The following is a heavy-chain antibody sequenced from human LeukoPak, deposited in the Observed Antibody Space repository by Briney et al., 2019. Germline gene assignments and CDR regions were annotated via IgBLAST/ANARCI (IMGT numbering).Heavy chain of an antibody. Sequence: GGSLRLSCAASGFTFSSHAMHWVRQAPGKGLESLAGISYDGRAQYSADSVKGRFAISRDNSKDTLYVQMNSLRTDDTAVYYCARALKEFSSSWNDWYFDLWARGTLVTVPS. J-gene: IGHJ2*01. CDR1: GFTFSSHA. D-gene: IGHD6-13*01. CDR3: ARALKEFSSSWNDWYFDL. CDR2: ISYDGRAQ. V-gene: IGHV3-30*09.